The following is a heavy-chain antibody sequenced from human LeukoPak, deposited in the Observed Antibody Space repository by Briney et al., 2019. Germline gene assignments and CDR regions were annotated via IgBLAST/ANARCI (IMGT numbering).Heavy chain of an antibody. J-gene: IGHJ5*02. Sequence: ASVKVSCKASGYTFTGHYMHWVRQAPGQGLEWMGWINPNSGGTNYAQKFQGRVTMTRDTSISTAYMELSRLRSDDTAVYYCARVAAQGDDFWSGYYWNWFDPWGQGTLVTVSS. CDR1: GYTFTGHY. D-gene: IGHD3-3*01. CDR2: INPNSGGT. CDR3: ARVAAQGDDFWSGYYWNWFDP. V-gene: IGHV1-2*02.